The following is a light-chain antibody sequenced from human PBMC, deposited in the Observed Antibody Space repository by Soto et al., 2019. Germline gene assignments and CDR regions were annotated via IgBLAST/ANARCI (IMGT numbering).Light chain of an antibody. CDR3: QHYHTWPYT. CDR1: QSVNRK. J-gene: IGKJ2*01. V-gene: IGKV3-15*01. Sequence: ETLMTQSPATLSVSPGERATLSCRASQSVNRKLAWYQQKPGQAPRLLVYDASIRATGIPATFSGSGSGTGFTLTISSLQSEDFAFYYCQHYHTWPYTFGQGTKLEIK. CDR2: DAS.